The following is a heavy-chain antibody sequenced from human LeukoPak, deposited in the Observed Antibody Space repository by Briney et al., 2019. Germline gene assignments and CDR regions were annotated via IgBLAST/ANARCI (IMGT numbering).Heavy chain of an antibody. CDR1: SGSINSFC. J-gene: IGHJ3*02. V-gene: IGHV4-59*01. D-gene: IGHD3-10*01. Sequence: SETLSLTCTVSSGSINSFCWSWIRQPPGKGLEGIGYIYYSGATNYNPSLKSRVTISVDTSKNQFSLKLSSVTAADTAIYYCATTLWSGEVHAFDIWGQGTMVTVSP. CDR3: ATTLWSGEVHAFDI. CDR2: IYYSGAT.